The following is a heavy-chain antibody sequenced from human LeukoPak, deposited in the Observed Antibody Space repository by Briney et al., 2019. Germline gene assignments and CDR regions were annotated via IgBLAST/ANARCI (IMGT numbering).Heavy chain of an antibody. J-gene: IGHJ4*02. V-gene: IGHV3-23*01. CDR3: AKPLESQWTYYFDY. Sequence: GGTLRLSCAASGFTFSSYGMSWVRQAPGKGLEWVSAISGSGSSTYYADSVKGRFTISRDNSKNTLYLQMNSLRAEDTAVYYCAKPLESQWTYYFDYWGQGTLVTVSS. CDR1: GFTFSSYG. D-gene: IGHD6-19*01. CDR2: ISGSGSST.